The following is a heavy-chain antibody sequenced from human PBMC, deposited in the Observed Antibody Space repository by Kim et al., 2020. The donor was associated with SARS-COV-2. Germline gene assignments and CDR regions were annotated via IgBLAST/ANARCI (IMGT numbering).Heavy chain of an antibody. J-gene: IGHJ4*02. CDR1: GYRFTSYW. D-gene: IGHD3-3*01. V-gene: IGHV5-10-1*01. CDR2: IDPSDSYT. CDR3: ARHARDYDFWSGYSGYDY. Sequence: GESLQISCKGSGYRFTSYWISWVRQMPGKGLEWMGRIDPSDSYTNYSPSFQGHVTISADKSISTAYLQWSSLKASDTAMYYCARHARDYDFWSGYSGYDYWGQGTLVTVSS.